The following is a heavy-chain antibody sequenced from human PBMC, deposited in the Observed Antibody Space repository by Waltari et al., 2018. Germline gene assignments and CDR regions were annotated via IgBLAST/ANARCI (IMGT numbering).Heavy chain of an antibody. D-gene: IGHD2-8*02. Sequence: QVQLVQSGAEVKKPGASVKVSCKASGYTFTSYGIRSVRQAPGQGLEWMGWISVYNGNTNYAQKLQGRVTMTTDTSTTTAYMELRSLRSDDTAVYYCARVAERWGIPDYWGQGTLVIVSS. CDR2: ISVYNGNT. J-gene: IGHJ4*02. CDR3: ARVAERWGIPDY. V-gene: IGHV1-18*01. CDR1: GYTFTSYG.